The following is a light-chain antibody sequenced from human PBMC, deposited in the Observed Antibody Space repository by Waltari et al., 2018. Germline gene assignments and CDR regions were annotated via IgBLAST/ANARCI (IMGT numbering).Light chain of an antibody. J-gene: IGKJ2*03. CDR1: QGITND. V-gene: IGKV1-NL1*01. CDR3: QHYYSTPYS. CDR2: EAS. Sequence: DIQMTQSPSSLSASVGDRVTITCRANQGITNDLAWYQQKPGETPKLLIYEASSLQSGIPSRFSGSGSGTDFTLTISSLQSEDFATYYCQHYYSTPYSFGQGTKVEIK.